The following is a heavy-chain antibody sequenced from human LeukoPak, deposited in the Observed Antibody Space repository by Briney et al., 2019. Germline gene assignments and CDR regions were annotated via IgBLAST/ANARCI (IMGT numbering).Heavy chain of an antibody. V-gene: IGHV3-30-3*01. J-gene: IGHJ4*02. Sequence: PGGSLRLSCAASGFTFSSYAMHWVRQAPGKGLEWVAVISYDGSNKYYADSVKGRFTISRANSKNTLYLQMNSLRAEDTAVYYCAREAIFGAHFDYWGQGTLVTVSS. CDR2: ISYDGSNK. D-gene: IGHD3-3*01. CDR3: AREAIFGAHFDY. CDR1: GFTFSSYA.